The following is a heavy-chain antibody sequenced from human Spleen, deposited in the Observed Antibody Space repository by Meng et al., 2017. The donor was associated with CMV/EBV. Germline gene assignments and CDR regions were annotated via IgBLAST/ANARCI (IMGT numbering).Heavy chain of an antibody. CDR1: GYTFTNYG. CDR2: ISASNGDT. CDR3: ARDGGPALIVDY. D-gene: IGHD2-2*01. Sequence: CKASGYTFTNYGISWVRQAPGQGLEWMGWISASNGDTKYPQNLQDRVTMTTETSTSTAYMELRSLRSDDTAVYYCARDGGPALIVDYWGQGTLVTVSS. J-gene: IGHJ4*02. V-gene: IGHV1-18*01.